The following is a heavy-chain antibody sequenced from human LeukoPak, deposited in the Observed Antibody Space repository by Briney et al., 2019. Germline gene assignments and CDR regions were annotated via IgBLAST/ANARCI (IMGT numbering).Heavy chain of an antibody. J-gene: IGHJ4*02. D-gene: IGHD1-26*01. Sequence: ASVKVSCKASGGTFSSYAISWVRQAPGQGLEWMGWINPNSGGTNYAQKFQGRVTMTRDTSISTAYMELSRLRSDDTAVYYCARAVYSGSYGYWGQGTLVTISS. V-gene: IGHV1-2*02. CDR3: ARAVYSGSYGY. CDR2: INPNSGGT. CDR1: GGTFSSYA.